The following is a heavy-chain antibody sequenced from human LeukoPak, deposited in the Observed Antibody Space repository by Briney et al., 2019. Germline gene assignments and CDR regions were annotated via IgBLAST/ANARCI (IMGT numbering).Heavy chain of an antibody. V-gene: IGHV3-48*02. D-gene: IGHD6-19*01. CDR1: GFTFGTYA. CDR2: ISGSSSTI. J-gene: IGHJ4*02. CDR3: ARDAGSGYFDN. Sequence: GGSLRLSCEASGFTFGTYAMNWVRQAPGKGLDWASYISGSSSTIYYADSVKGRFTISRDNAKNSLYLQMNGLRDEDTAVYYCARDAGSGYFDNWGQGTLVTVSS.